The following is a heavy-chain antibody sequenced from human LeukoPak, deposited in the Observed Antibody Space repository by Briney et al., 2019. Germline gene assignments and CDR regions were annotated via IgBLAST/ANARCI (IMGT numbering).Heavy chain of an antibody. V-gene: IGHV4-39*05. D-gene: IGHD3-22*01. CDR1: GGSTSSNDYY. CDR3: ANRDGDSRGYYFLKS. Sequence: SETPCLTSSLSGGSTSSNDYYSASIRHPPGQGMEVLGSIYYTVGTYYNTSLKGGVPISLNTPKNQFSRKLSSVAAADTAVYYCANRDGDSRGYYFLKSWGQGTLVTVSS. J-gene: IGHJ4*02. CDR2: IYYTVGT.